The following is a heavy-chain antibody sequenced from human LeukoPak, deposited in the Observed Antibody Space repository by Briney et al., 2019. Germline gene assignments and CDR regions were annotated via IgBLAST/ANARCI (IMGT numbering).Heavy chain of an antibody. CDR3: ARDGRGREEEHIVVVTAEPYFDY. D-gene: IGHD2-21*02. J-gene: IGHJ4*02. CDR1: GFTFSSYA. CDR2: ISSNGGGT. V-gene: IGHV3-64*01. Sequence: PGGSLRLSCAASGFTFSSYAMHWVRQAPGKGLEYVSAISSNGGGTYYANSVKGRFTISRDNSKNTLYLQMGSLRAEDMAVYYCARDGRGREEEHIVVVTAEPYFDYWGQGALVTVSS.